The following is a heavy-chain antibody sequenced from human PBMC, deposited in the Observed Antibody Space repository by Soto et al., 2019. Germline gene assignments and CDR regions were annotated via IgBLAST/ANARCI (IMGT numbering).Heavy chain of an antibody. Sequence: QVHLVESGGGVVQPGTSLRVSCVGSGFTFRSYVIQWIRQAPGKGLEWVALTSYDGSDKYYADSVRGRFTISRDNSRNTVDLQMDSLRLEDTALYYCARWGTTGGLDVWGQGTLVSVSS. D-gene: IGHD3-16*01. V-gene: IGHV3-30*19. CDR3: ARWGTTGGLDV. CDR1: GFTFRSYV. J-gene: IGHJ1*01. CDR2: TSYDGSDK.